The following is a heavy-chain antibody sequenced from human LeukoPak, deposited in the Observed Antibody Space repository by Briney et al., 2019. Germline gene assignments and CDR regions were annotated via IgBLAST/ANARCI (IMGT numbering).Heavy chain of an antibody. CDR3: SRDPNGDYIGAFDI. CDR1: GFTFSTYA. D-gene: IGHD2-8*01. J-gene: IGHJ3*02. CDR2: IRGCGATT. V-gene: IGHV3-23*01. Sequence: GGSLRLSCAASGFTFSTYAMTWVRKAPGQGLEWVSSIRGCGATTFYADSVKGRFTISRDNTRNTLHLQMSSLRAEDTALYYCSRDPNGDYIGAFDIWGQGIMVTVSS.